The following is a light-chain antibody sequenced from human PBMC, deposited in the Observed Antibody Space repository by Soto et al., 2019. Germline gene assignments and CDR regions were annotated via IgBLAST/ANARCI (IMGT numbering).Light chain of an antibody. V-gene: IGKV1-5*03. CDR3: QHYNSYSEA. Sequence: DIQMTQSPSTLSGSVGDRVTITCRASQTISSGLAWYQQKPGKAPKVLIYKASPVKSGDPSRFSGSGYGSEFPLTISSLQPDDFATYYCQHYNSYSEAFGQRTKVDI. CDR2: KAS. J-gene: IGKJ1*01. CDR1: QTISSG.